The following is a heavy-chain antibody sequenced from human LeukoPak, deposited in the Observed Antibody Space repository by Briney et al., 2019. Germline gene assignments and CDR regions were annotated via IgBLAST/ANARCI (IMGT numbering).Heavy chain of an antibody. V-gene: IGHV4-34*01. CDR2: INHSGST. CDR3: ARIYYGDYVFDY. J-gene: IGHJ4*02. CDR1: GGSFSGYY. D-gene: IGHD4-17*01. Sequence: PSETLSLTCAVYGGSFSGYYWSWIRQPPGKGLEWIGEINHSGSTNYNPSLKSRVTISVDTSKNQFSLKLSSVTAADTAVYYCARIYYGDYVFDYWGQGTLVTVSS.